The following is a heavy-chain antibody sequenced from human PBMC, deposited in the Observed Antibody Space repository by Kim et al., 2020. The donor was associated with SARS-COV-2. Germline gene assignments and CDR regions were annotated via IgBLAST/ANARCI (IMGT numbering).Heavy chain of an antibody. Sequence: TYYNPSLKSRVTISVDTSKNQFSLKLSSVTAADTAVYYCARPISSSGWYVYWGQGTLVTVSS. V-gene: IGHV4-39*01. D-gene: IGHD6-19*01. CDR2: T. J-gene: IGHJ4*02. CDR3: ARPISSSGWYVY.